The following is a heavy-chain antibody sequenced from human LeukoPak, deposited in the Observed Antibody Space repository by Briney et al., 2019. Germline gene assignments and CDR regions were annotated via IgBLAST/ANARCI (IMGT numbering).Heavy chain of an antibody. J-gene: IGHJ4*02. CDR2: MNPNSGNT. D-gene: IGHD3-10*01. V-gene: IGHV1-8*01. CDR1: GYTFTSYD. CDR3: ARGRRGSGSYYSDY. Sequence: GASVKVSCKASGYTFTSYDINWVRQATGQGLEWMGWMNPNSGNTGYAQKFQGRVTMTRNTSISTAYMELSSLRSEDTAVCYCARGRRGSGSYYSDYWGQGTLVTVSS.